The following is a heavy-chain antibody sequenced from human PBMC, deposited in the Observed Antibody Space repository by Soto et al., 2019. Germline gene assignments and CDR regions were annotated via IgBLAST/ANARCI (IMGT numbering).Heavy chain of an antibody. V-gene: IGHV1-46*03. J-gene: IGHJ4*01. CDR2: INPSGGST. CDR3: ATCLYELLDLFAY. D-gene: IGHD2-2*01. CDR1: GYTFTSYY. Sequence: GASVNVSCKASGYTFTSYYMHWVRQAPGQGLEWMGIINPSGGSTSYAQKFQGRVTMTRDTSTSTVYMELSSLRSEDTAVYYCATCLYELLDLFAYSGQRTLVLVSA.